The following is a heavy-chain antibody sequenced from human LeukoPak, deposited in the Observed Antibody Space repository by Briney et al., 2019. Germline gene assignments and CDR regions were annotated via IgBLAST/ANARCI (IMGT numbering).Heavy chain of an antibody. Sequence: GASVKVSCKASGYTFADYYLYWVRQAPGQGLEWMGWLNPITGATKYAQKFQGRLTLTRDTSISTAYMDLSRLKSDDTAVYYCARDHRRAYTGYDVPADWGQGTLVTVSS. CDR3: ARDHRRAYTGYDVPAD. CDR2: LNPITGAT. V-gene: IGHV1-2*02. D-gene: IGHD5-12*01. CDR1: GYTFADYY. J-gene: IGHJ4*02.